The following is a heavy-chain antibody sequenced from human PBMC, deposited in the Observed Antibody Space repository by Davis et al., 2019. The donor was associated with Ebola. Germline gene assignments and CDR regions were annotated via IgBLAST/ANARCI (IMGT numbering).Heavy chain of an antibody. CDR2: ISAYNGNT. V-gene: IGHV1-18*01. CDR3: AKTSGIVVVPAAISHYYGMDV. Sequence: ASVKVSCKASGYTFTSYGISWVRQAPGQGLEWMGWISAYNGNTNYAQKLQGRVTMTTDTSTSTAYMELRSLRSDDTAVYYCAKTSGIVVVPAAISHYYGMDVWGQGTTVTVSS. CDR1: GYTFTSYG. J-gene: IGHJ6*02. D-gene: IGHD2-2*02.